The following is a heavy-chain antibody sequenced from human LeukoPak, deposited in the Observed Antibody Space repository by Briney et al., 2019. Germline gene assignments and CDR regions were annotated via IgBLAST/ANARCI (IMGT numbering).Heavy chain of an antibody. D-gene: IGHD2-21*01. CDR2: ISYDGSNK. V-gene: IGHV3-30-3*02. CDR1: GFTFSSYA. CDR3: AKYGTVIY. J-gene: IGHJ4*02. Sequence: GGSLRLSCAASGFTFSSYAMHWVRQAPGKGLEWVAVISYDGSNKYYADSVKGRFTISRDNSKNTLYLQMNSLRAEDTAVYYCAKYGTVIYWGQGTLVTVSS.